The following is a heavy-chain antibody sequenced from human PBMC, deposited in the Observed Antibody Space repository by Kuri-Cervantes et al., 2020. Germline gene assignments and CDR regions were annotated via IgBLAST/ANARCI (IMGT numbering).Heavy chain of an antibody. J-gene: IGHJ6*02. CDR3: ATVSWHYDFWSGDYYYGMDV. V-gene: IGHV3-30*14. D-gene: IGHD3-3*01. Sequence: GGSLRLSCAASGFTFSSYAMHWVRQAPGKGLEWVAVISYDGSNKYYADSVKGRFTISRDNSKNTLYLQMNSLRAEDTAVYYCATVSWHYDFWSGDYYYGMDVWGQGTTVTVSS. CDR2: ISYDGSNK. CDR1: GFTFSSYA.